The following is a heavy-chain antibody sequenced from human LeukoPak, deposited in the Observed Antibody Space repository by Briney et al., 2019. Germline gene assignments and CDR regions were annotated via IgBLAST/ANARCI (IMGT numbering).Heavy chain of an antibody. V-gene: IGHV1-69*17. J-gene: IGHJ4*02. CDR3: ARDFDYGDYGGYFDY. D-gene: IGHD4-17*01. CDR2: IIPIFGIA. Sequence: SVKVSCKASGGTFISYAISWVRQAPGQGLDWMGGIIPIFGIANYAQKFQGRVTITADKSTSTAYMELSSLRSEDTAVYYCARDFDYGDYGGYFDYWGQGTLVTVSS. CDR1: GGTFISYA.